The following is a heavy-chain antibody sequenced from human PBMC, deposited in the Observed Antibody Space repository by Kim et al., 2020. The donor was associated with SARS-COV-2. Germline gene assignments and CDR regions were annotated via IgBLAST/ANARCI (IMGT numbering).Heavy chain of an antibody. CDR3: AREGSPYYDILTGYYNRRYYYGMDV. D-gene: IGHD3-9*01. J-gene: IGHJ6*02. CDR1: GGTFSSYA. V-gene: IGHV1-69*13. Sequence: SVKVSCKASGGTFSSYAISWVRQAPGQGLEWMGGIIPIFGTANYAQKFQGRVTITADESTSTAYMELSSLRSEDTAVYYCAREGSPYYDILTGYYNRRYYYGMDVWGQGTTVTVSS. CDR2: IIPIFGTA.